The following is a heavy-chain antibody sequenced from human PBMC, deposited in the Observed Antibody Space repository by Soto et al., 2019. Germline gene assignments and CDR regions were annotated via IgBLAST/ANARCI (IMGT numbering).Heavy chain of an antibody. CDR3: AGAYCTNGVCYTGLYYYYYAMDV. CDR2: IIPICGTA. CDR1: GGTFSSYA. V-gene: IGHV1-69*13. D-gene: IGHD2-8*01. Sequence: GASVKVSCKASGGTFSSYAISWVRQAPGQGLEWVGGIIPICGTANYGQKFQGRVTITADESTITAYMELGSLRSEDTAVYYCAGAYCTNGVCYTGLYYYYYAMDVWGQGTTVTVSS. J-gene: IGHJ6*02.